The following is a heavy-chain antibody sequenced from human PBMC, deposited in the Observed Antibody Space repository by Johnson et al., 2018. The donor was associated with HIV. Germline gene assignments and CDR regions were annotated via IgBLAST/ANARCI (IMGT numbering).Heavy chain of an antibody. CDR3: AKDLPPNSSWYGAPDAFDI. CDR1: GFTFSSYG. CDR2: ISYDGSNK. J-gene: IGHJ3*02. Sequence: VQLVESGGGVVQPGSSLRLSCAASGFTFSSYGMHWVRQAPGKGLEWVAVISYDGSNKYYADSVKGRFTISRDNSKNTLYLQMNSLRAEDTAVYYCAKDLPPNSSWYGAPDAFDIWGQGTMVTVSS. V-gene: IGHV3-30*18. D-gene: IGHD6-13*01.